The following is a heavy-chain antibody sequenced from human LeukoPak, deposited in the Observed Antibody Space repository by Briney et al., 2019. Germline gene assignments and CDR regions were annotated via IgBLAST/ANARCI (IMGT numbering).Heavy chain of an antibody. D-gene: IGHD3-10*01. V-gene: IGHV3-30-3*01. J-gene: IGHJ4*02. CDR3: ARDMYDNGWSSFDY. CDR1: GFTFSSYA. Sequence: PGGSLILSCAASGFTFSSYAMHWVRQAPGKGLEWVAVISFDGTNKYYANSVQGRFTISRDNSKNTLYLQMNSLRAEDTALYYCARDMYDNGWSSFDYWGQGTLVTVSS. CDR2: ISFDGTNK.